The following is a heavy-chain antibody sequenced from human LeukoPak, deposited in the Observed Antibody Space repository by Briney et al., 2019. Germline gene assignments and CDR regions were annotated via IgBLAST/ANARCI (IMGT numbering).Heavy chain of an antibody. Sequence: GGSLGLSCAASGFTFSSYWMSWVRQAPGKGLEWVANIKQDGSEKYYVDSVKGRFTISRDNAKNSLYLQMNSLRAEDTAVYYCARAGHGSYYDFWSGYYNAAFDIWGQGTMVTVSS. CDR3: ARAGHGSYYDFWSGYYNAAFDI. J-gene: IGHJ3*02. D-gene: IGHD3-3*01. CDR2: IKQDGSEK. V-gene: IGHV3-7*01. CDR1: GFTFSSYW.